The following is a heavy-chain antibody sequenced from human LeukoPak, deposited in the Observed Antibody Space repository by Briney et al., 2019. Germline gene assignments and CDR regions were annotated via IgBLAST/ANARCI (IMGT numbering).Heavy chain of an antibody. V-gene: IGHV3-49*03. J-gene: IGHJ4*02. CDR2: ISGGTT. CDR1: GFTFGDYL. Sequence: GGSLRLSCTASGFTFGDYLMSWFRQAPGKGLEWIGFISGGTTEYAASVKARFTISRDDSTTIAYLQMNSLTTEDTAVYYCSRGSGWLSVYWGQGTLVTVSS. D-gene: IGHD6-19*01. CDR3: SRGSGWLSVY.